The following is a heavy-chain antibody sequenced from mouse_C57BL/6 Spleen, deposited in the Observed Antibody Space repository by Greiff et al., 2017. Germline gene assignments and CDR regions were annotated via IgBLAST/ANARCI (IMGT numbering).Heavy chain of an antibody. CDR3: ARLYSNYGFARDY. D-gene: IGHD2-5*01. Sequence: EVQLQQSGPELVKPGASVKISCKASGYTFTDYYMNWVKQSHGKSLEWIGDINPNTGGTSYNQKFKGKATLTVDKSSSTAYMELRSLTSEDSAVYYCARLYSNYGFARDYWGQGTSVTVSS. CDR1: GYTFTDYY. J-gene: IGHJ4*01. CDR2: INPNTGGT. V-gene: IGHV1-26*01.